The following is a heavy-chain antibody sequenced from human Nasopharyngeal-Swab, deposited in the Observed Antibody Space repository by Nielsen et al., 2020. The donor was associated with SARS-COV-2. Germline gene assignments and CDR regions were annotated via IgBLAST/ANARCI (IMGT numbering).Heavy chain of an antibody. V-gene: IGHV5-10-1*01. Sequence: KVSCKGSGYSFTSYWISWVRQMPGKGLEWMGRIDPSDSYTNYSPSFQGHATISADKSISTAYLQWSSLKASDTAMYYCARHQPTIAVDWFDPWGQGTLVTVSS. CDR2: IDPSDSYT. J-gene: IGHJ5*02. D-gene: IGHD6-19*01. CDR3: ARHQPTIAVDWFDP. CDR1: GYSFTSYW.